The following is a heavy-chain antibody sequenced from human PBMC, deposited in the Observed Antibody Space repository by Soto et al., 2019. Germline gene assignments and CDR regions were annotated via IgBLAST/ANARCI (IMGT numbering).Heavy chain of an antibody. V-gene: IGHV3-33*01. D-gene: IGHD3-22*01. J-gene: IGHJ4*02. Sequence: GSLRLSCAASGFTFSSYGMHWVRQAPGKGLEWVAVIWYDGSNKYYADSVKGRFTISRDNSKNTLYLQMNNLRAEDTAVYYCARANIDDSYYYDSSGYPDYWGQGTLVTVSS. CDR1: GFTFSSYG. CDR3: ARANIDDSYYYDSSGYPDY. CDR2: IWYDGSNK.